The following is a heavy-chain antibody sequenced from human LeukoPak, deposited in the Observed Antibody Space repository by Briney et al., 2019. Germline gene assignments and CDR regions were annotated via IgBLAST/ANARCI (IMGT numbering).Heavy chain of an antibody. J-gene: IGHJ5*02. CDR1: GFTFSSYG. CDR3: AKEIDYGSGSYDSEGYH. D-gene: IGHD3-10*01. CDR2: IRYDGSNK. Sequence: GGSLRLSCAASGFTFSSYGMHWVRQAPGKGLEWVAFIRYDGSNKYYADSVKGRFTISRDNSKNTLYLQMNSLRAEDTAVYYCAKEIDYGSGSYDSEGYHWGQGTLVTVSS. V-gene: IGHV3-30*02.